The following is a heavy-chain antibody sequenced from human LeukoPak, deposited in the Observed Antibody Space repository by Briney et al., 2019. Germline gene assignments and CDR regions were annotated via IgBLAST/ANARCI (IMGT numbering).Heavy chain of an antibody. Sequence: GGSLRLSCAASGFTFSSYSMNWVRQAPGKGLEWVSSISSSSSYIYYADSVKGRFTISRDNAKNSLYLQMNSLRAEDTAVYFCARGPTPAFDYWGQGTLVTVSS. V-gene: IGHV3-21*01. CDR2: ISSSSSYI. CDR3: ARGPTPAFDY. CDR1: GFTFSSYS. J-gene: IGHJ4*02.